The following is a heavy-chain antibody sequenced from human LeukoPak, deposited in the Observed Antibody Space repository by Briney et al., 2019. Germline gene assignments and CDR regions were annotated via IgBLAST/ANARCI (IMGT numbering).Heavy chain of an antibody. CDR3: ARGGFRACDY. Sequence: PSETLSLTCAVYGGSFSGYFWNWIRQPPGKGLEWIGEINHRGGTNYNPSLKSRVTISLDTSKNQFSLKLSSVTAADTAMYYCARGGFRACDYWGQGTLVTVSS. V-gene: IGHV4-34*01. D-gene: IGHD3-3*01. J-gene: IGHJ4*02. CDR1: GGSFSGYF. CDR2: INHRGGT.